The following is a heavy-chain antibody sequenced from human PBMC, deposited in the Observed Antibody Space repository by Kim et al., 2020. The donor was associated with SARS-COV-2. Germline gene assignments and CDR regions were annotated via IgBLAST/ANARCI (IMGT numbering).Heavy chain of an antibody. J-gene: IGHJ4*02. Sequence: GGSLRLSCVGSGFTFKDHGMSWVRQAPGKGLESVSSLSWNGARIGYADSVKGRFTISRDNAKSSLYLEINSLRGDDTALYYCARLAVPVSGSLDYWGQGTLVTVSS. CDR3: ARLAVPVSGSLDY. CDR1: GFTFKDHG. V-gene: IGHV3-20*04. CDR2: LSWNGARI. D-gene: IGHD2-2*01.